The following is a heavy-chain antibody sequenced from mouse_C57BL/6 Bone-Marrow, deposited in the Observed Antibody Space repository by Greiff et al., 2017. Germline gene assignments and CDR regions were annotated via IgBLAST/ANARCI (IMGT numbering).Heavy chain of an antibody. D-gene: IGHD1-1*01. CDR1: GFNIKDYY. J-gene: IGHJ1*03. CDR3: SRFIARV. Sequence: DVQLQESGAELVKPGASVTLSCTASGFNIKDYYMHWVKQRTEQGLEWIGRIDPEDGETKYAPKFPGKATITADTASNTAYLQLSSLTSEDTAVYYGSRFIARVWGTGTTGTVTS. CDR2: IDPEDGET. V-gene: IGHV14-2*01.